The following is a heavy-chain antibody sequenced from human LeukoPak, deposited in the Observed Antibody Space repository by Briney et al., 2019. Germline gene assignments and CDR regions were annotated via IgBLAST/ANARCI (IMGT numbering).Heavy chain of an antibody. V-gene: IGHV3-7*01. CDR2: IKQDGSEK. CDR3: ARDLDSSGYPFDY. CDR1: GFSVSNNY. J-gene: IGHJ4*02. Sequence: GGSLRLSCAVSGFSVSNNYMNWVRQAPGKGLEWVANIKQDGSEKYYVDSVKGRFTISRDNAKNSLYLQMNSLRAEDTAVYYCARDLDSSGYPFDYWGQGTLVTVSS. D-gene: IGHD3-22*01.